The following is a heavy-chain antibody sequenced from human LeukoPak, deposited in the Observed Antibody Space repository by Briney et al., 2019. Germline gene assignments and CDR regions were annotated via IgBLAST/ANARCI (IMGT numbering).Heavy chain of an antibody. V-gene: IGHV1-18*01. CDR1: GYIFAHNG. CDR2: ISAYNGDT. J-gene: IGHJ3*02. CDR3: ATGEYASDI. Sequence: ASVKVSCKTSGYIFAHNGISWVRQAPGQGPEWMGWISAYNGDTNYAQNFQGRVTMTRDTSTSTVYMELSSLRSEDTAVYYCATGEYASDIWGQGTMVTVSS.